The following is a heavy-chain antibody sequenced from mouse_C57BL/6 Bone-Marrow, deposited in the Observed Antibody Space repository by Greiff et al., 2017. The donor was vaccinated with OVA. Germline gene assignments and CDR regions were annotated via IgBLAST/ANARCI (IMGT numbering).Heavy chain of an antibody. CDR1: GYTFTSYG. D-gene: IGHD1-1*01. V-gene: IGHV1-81*01. Sequence: VKLQESGAELARPGASVKLSCKASGYTFTSYGISWVKQRPGQGLEWIGEIYPRSGNTYYNEKFKGKATLTADKSSSTAYMELRSLTSEDSAVYFGARGDYSLRYWGQGTLVTVSA. J-gene: IGHJ3*01. CDR3: ARGDYSLRY. CDR2: IYPRSGNT.